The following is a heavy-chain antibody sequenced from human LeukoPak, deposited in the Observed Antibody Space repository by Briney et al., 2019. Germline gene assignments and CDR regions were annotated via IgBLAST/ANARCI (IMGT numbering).Heavy chain of an antibody. CDR2: ISGGGGST. Sequence: GGSLRLSCAASGFTFSSYAMSWVRQAPGKGLEWVSAISGGGGSTYYADCVKGRFTISRDNSKNTLYLQMNSLRAEDTAVYYCAKDRRYDSSGYYSSYFDYWGQGTLVTVSS. J-gene: IGHJ4*02. V-gene: IGHV3-23*01. CDR3: AKDRRYDSSGYYSSYFDY. CDR1: GFTFSSYA. D-gene: IGHD3-22*01.